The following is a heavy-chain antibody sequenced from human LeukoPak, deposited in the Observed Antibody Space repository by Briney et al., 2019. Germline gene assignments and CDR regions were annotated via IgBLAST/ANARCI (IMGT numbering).Heavy chain of an antibody. CDR1: GFSFSNYW. CDR2: INSDGSIT. J-gene: IGHJ4*02. CDR3: ARAVVVSALPSD. V-gene: IGHV3-74*01. D-gene: IGHD2-15*01. Sequence: PGGSLRLSCAASGFSFSNYWMHWVRHAPGKGLMWVSRINSDGSITSYADSVKGRFTISRDNAKNTLYLQMNSLRDEDTAVYYCARAVVVSALPSDWGQGTLVTVSS.